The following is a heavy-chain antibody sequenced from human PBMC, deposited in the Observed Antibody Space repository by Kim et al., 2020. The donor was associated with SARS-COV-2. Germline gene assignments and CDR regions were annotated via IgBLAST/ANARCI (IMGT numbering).Heavy chain of an antibody. Sequence: GGSLRLSCAASGFTFSSYSMNWVRQAPGKGLEWVSYLSSTSSTRYYADSVKGRFTISRDNAKNTLYVQINNLRDEYTAVYYCARDKELGARLGGMDVWGQGTTVTVSS. CDR3: ARDKELGARLGGMDV. CDR1: GFTFSSYS. CDR2: LSSTSSTR. V-gene: IGHV3-48*02. D-gene: IGHD1-26*01. J-gene: IGHJ6*02.